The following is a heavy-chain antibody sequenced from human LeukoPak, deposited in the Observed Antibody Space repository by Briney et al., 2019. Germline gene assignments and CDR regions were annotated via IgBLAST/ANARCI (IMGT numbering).Heavy chain of an antibody. CDR3: ARDYYDSSGYYKGAFDI. Sequence: SGILSLTATVSGGSVSGGGYCWSWIRQHPGKGLEWIGYIYYTGSTYYNPSLMSRITISLDTSTNQFSLKLSSVTAADTAVYYCARDYYDSSGYYKGAFDIWGQGTMVTVSS. D-gene: IGHD3-22*01. CDR2: IYYTGST. CDR1: GGSVSGGGYC. J-gene: IGHJ3*02. V-gene: IGHV4-31*03.